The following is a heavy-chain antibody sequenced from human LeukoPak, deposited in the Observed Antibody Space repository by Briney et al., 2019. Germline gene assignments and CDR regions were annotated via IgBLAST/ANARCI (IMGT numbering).Heavy chain of an antibody. CDR3: ARESMSRIAVAGTPTYYYYGMDV. J-gene: IGHJ6*02. Sequence: ASVKVSCKASGGTFSSYAISRVRQAPGQGLEWMGRIIPILGIANYAQKFQGRVTITADKSTSTAYMELSSLRSEDTAVYYCARESMSRIAVAGTPTYYYYGMDVWGQGTTVTVSS. D-gene: IGHD6-19*01. CDR1: GGTFSSYA. V-gene: IGHV1-69*04. CDR2: IIPILGIA.